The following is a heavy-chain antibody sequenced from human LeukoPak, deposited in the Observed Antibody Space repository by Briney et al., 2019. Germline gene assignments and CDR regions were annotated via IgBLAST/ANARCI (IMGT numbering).Heavy chain of an antibody. CDR2: IEPAVSAT. D-gene: IGHD2-15*01. CDR3: GRFGYVAAVDS. CDR1: GFTFSSYW. J-gene: IGHJ4*02. V-gene: IGHV3-7*01. Sequence: PGGSLRLSCTASGFTFSSYWMTWVRQAPGKGLEWVANIEPAVSATYYVDSVKGRFTISRDNAKNLLYLQMNGLRAEDSAVYHCGRFGYVAAVDSWGQGALVTVSS.